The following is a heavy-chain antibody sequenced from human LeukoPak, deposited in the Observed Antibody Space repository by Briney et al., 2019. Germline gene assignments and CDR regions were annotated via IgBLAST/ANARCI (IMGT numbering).Heavy chain of an antibody. D-gene: IGHD1-26*01. J-gene: IGHJ4*02. Sequence: PGGSLRLSCAASGFTFTTYRMGWVRQAPGKGPEWVANINQVGSSKYFVDSVKGRFIISRDNAKNSLYLQMNSLRAEDTAVYYCARLGSGIVVDDQFDYWGQGTLVTVSS. CDR1: GFTFTTYR. CDR3: ARLGSGIVVDDQFDY. CDR2: INQVGSSK. V-gene: IGHV3-7*03.